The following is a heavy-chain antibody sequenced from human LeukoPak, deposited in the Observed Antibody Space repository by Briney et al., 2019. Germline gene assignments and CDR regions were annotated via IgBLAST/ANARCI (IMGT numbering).Heavy chain of an antibody. CDR3: ALIHDGDILTGSGND. Sequence: ASVKVSCKASGYTFTSYGISWVRQAPGQGLEWMGWISAYNDNTNYAQKLQGRVTMTTDTSTSTAYMELRSLRSDDTAVYYCALIHDGDILTGSGNDWGQGTLVTVSS. CDR2: ISAYNDNT. CDR1: GYTFTSYG. D-gene: IGHD3-9*01. V-gene: IGHV1-18*01. J-gene: IGHJ4*02.